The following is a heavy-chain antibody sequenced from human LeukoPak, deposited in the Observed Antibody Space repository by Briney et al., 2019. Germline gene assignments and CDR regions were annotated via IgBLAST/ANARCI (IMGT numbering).Heavy chain of an antibody. Sequence: GGSLRLSCAASGFTFSSYGMHWVRQAPGKGLEWVAVISYDGSNKYYADSVKGRFTISRDNSKNTLYLQMNSLRAEDTAVYYCAKDGPDCSSTSCYWLGDFDYWGQGTLVTVSS. V-gene: IGHV3-30*18. CDR2: ISYDGSNK. J-gene: IGHJ4*02. CDR3: AKDGPDCSSTSCYWLGDFDY. CDR1: GFTFSSYG. D-gene: IGHD2-2*01.